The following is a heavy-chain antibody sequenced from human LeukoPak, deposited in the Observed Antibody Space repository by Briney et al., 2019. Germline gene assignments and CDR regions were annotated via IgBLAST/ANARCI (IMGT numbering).Heavy chain of an antibody. J-gene: IGHJ4*02. D-gene: IGHD3-10*01. V-gene: IGHV4-34*01. CDR2: INHSGST. Sequence: PSETLSLTCTVSGGSISGYYWSWIRQPPGKGLEWIGEINHSGSTNYNPSLKSRVTISVDTSKNQFSLKLSSVTAADTAVYYCASLWFGKIDYWGQGTLVTVSS. CDR3: ASLWFGKIDY. CDR1: GGSISGYY.